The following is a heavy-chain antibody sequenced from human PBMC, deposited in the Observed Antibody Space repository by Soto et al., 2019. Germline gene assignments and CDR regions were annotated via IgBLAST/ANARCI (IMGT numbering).Heavy chain of an antibody. CDR2: IYYSGST. CDR1: GGSISSGGYY. Sequence: SETLSLTCTVSGGSISSGGYYWSWIRQHPGKGLEWIGYIYYSGSTYYNPSLKSRVTISVDTSKNQFSLKLSSVTAADTAVYYCARLPNYYDSSGIKANAFDIWGQGTMVTVSS. CDR3: ARLPNYYDSSGIKANAFDI. V-gene: IGHV4-31*02. J-gene: IGHJ3*02. D-gene: IGHD3-22*01.